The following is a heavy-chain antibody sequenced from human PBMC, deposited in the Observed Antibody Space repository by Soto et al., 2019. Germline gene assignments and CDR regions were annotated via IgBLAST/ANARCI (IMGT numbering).Heavy chain of an antibody. D-gene: IGHD6-6*01. CDR2: ISGSGDNT. CDR1: GFTFSSYT. V-gene: IGHV3-23*01. CDR3: AKASGSASLLVFSY. Sequence: GGSLRLSCAASGFTFSSYTMNWVRQAPGKGLEWVSAISGSGDNTYYADSVKGRFTISRDNSKDTLYLQMDSLRADDTAVYYCAKASGSASLLVFSYWGQRSLVIVSS. J-gene: IGHJ1*01.